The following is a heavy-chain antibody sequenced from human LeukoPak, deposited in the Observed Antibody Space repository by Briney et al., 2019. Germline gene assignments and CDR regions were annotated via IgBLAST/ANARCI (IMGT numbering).Heavy chain of an antibody. Sequence: GGSLRLSCAASGFTFNSYAITWVRQAPGKGLEWLSYISSSGIIYYAESVKGRFTISRDNAKNSLYLQMNSLTDEDTAVYYCARYRDGYNPHAFDIWGQGTMVTVSS. CDR1: GFTFNSYA. D-gene: IGHD5-24*01. CDR3: ARYRDGYNPHAFDI. J-gene: IGHJ3*02. CDR2: ISSSGII. V-gene: IGHV3-48*02.